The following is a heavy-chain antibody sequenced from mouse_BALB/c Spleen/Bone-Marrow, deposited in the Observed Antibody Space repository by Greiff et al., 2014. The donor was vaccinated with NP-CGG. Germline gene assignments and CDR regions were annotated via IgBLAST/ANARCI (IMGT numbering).Heavy chain of an antibody. Sequence: VQLQQSGAELVRPGASVKLSCKASGYTFTSYWINWVKQRPGQGLEWIGCIFPSDSYTNFNQKFKAKATLTVDKSSSTAYMQLSSPISEDYAVYYYAWDGGYWGQGTSLTVSS. D-gene: IGHD2-3*01. V-gene: IGHV1-69*02. CDR3: AWDGGY. CDR2: IFPSDSYT. CDR1: GYTFTSYW. J-gene: IGHJ2*02.